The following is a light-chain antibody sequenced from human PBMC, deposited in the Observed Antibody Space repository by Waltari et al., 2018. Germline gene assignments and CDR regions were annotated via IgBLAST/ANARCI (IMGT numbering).Light chain of an antibody. CDR3: QQYYSTPRT. CDR1: QSVLYSSNNKNY. J-gene: IGKJ1*01. CDR2: WAS. Sequence: DIVMTQSPDSLAVSLGERATINCKSSQSVLYSSNNKNYLAWYQQKPGQPPKRLSYWASTRESGVPDRSSGSGSGSDFTLTISSLQAEDVAVYYCQQYYSTPRTFGQGTKVEIK. V-gene: IGKV4-1*01.